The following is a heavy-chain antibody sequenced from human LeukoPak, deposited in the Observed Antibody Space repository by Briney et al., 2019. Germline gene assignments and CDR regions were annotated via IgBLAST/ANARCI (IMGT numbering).Heavy chain of an antibody. CDR3: AREVAEAKRGDCFDY. CDR1: GGSFSGYF. V-gene: IGHV4-34*01. CDR2: INHSGST. Sequence: TSETLSLTCAVYGGSFSGYFWNWIRQPPGKGLEWIGEINHSGSTNYNPSLKSRVTISVDTSKNQFSLRLTSVTAADTAVYYCAREVAEAKRGDCFDYWGQGTLVTVSS. D-gene: IGHD6-19*01. J-gene: IGHJ4*02.